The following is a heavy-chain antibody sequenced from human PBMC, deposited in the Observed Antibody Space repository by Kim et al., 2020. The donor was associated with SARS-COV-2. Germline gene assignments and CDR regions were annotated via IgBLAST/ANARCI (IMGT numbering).Heavy chain of an antibody. CDR2: IWYDGSNK. CDR1: GFTFSSYG. CDR3: ARDTRDYYGMDV. Sequence: GGSLRLSCAASGFTFSSYGMHWVRQAPGKGLEWVEVIWYDGSNKYYADSVKGRFTISRDNSKNTLYLQMNSLRAEDTAVYYCARDTRDYYGMDVWGQGTTVTVSS. V-gene: IGHV3-33*01. J-gene: IGHJ6*02.